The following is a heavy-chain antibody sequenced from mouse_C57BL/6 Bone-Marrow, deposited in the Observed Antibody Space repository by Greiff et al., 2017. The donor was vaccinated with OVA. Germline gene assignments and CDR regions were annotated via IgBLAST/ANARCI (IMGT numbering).Heavy chain of an antibody. CDR3: VREYPAWFAY. V-gene: IGHV10-3*01. CDR2: IRSKSSNYAT. J-gene: IGHJ3*01. CDR1: GFTFNTYA. Sequence: EVKVEESGGGLVQPKGSLKLSCAASGFTFNTYAMHWVSQAPGKGLEWVARIRSKSSNYATYYAASVKDRFTLAREDSQSMLYLQLNNLKTEDTAMYYCVREYPAWFAYWGQGTLVTVSA. D-gene: IGHD5-1*01.